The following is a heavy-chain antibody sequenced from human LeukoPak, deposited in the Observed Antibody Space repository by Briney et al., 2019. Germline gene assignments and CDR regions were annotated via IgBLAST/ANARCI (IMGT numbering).Heavy chain of an antibody. CDR3: ARDDVVDGTDFDY. D-gene: IGHD6-19*01. CDR1: GFTINSYA. J-gene: IGHJ4*02. Sequence: GGSLRLSCAASGFTINSYAMSSGRQAPGKGLEWVSAISGSGGSTYYADSVKGRFTLSRDNSKNTLYLQMNSLRAEDTAVYYCARDDVVDGTDFDYWGQGTLVTVSS. V-gene: IGHV3-23*01. CDR2: ISGSGGST.